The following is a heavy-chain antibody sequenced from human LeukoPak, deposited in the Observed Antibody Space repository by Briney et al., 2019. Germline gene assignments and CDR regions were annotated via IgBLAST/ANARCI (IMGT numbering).Heavy chain of an antibody. J-gene: IGHJ4*02. Sequence: SETLSLTCTVSRGSISSYYWSWIRQPSGKGLEWIGYIYYSGSTNYNPSLKSRVTISVDTSKNQFSLKLSSVTAADTAVYYCARGRAAAGSRFDYWGQGTLVTVST. CDR2: IYYSGST. V-gene: IGHV4-59*01. D-gene: IGHD6-13*01. CDR3: ARGRAAAGSRFDY. CDR1: RGSISSYY.